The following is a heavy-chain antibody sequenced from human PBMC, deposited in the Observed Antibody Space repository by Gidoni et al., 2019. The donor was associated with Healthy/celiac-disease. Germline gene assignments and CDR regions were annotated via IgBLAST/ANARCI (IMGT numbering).Heavy chain of an antibody. V-gene: IGHV4-34*01. J-gene: IGHJ4*02. CDR1: GGSFSGYY. D-gene: IGHD1-26*01. CDR3: ARGSRSVGGKVDY. CDR2: INHSGST. Sequence: QVQLQPWGAGLLKPSETLSLTCAVYGGSFSGYYWSWIRQPPGKGLEWIGEINHSGSTNYNPSLKSRVTISVDTSKNQFSLKLSSVTAADTAVYYCARGSRSVGGKVDYWGQGTLVTVSS.